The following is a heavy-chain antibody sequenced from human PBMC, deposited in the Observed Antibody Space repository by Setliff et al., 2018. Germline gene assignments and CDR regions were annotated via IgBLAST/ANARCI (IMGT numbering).Heavy chain of an antibody. CDR2: INHSGST. CDR3: ARGRNIEARLLDS. V-gene: IGHV4-34*01. J-gene: IGHJ4*02. Sequence: SETLSLTCAVYGGSFSGYYWSWIRQPPGKGLEWIGEINHSGSTNYNPSLKSRVTISIDTSKNQFSLNLSSATATDTAVYFCARGRNIEARLLDSWGPGTLVTVSS. D-gene: IGHD6-6*01. CDR1: GGSFSGYY.